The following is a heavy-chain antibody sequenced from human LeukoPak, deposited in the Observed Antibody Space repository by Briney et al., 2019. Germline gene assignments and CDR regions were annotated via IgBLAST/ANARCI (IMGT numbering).Heavy chain of an antibody. J-gene: IGHJ3*02. V-gene: IGHV1-69*05. D-gene: IGHD6-13*01. CDR2: IIPILGTS. Sequence: ASVTVSCKPSGGTFSNYAISWGRQAPGQGLEWVGGIIPILGTSNSAEKFQGRLTVTTDEFTGTAYMELSTLRSEDTAVYYCATDLADATYGFDIWGQGTMVTVSS. CDR3: ATDLADATYGFDI. CDR1: GGTFSNYA.